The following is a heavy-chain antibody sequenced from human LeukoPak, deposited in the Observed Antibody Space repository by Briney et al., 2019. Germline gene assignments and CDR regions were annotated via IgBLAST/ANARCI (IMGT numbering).Heavy chain of an antibody. Sequence: ASVKVSCKASGGTFSSYAISWVRQAPGQGLEWMGGIIPIFGTANYAQKFQGRVTITADESTSTAYMELSSLRSEDTAVYYCARPSRYCSSTSCYVDYFDYWGQGTLVPVSS. CDR3: ARPSRYCSSTSCYVDYFDY. CDR1: GGTFSSYA. D-gene: IGHD2-2*01. J-gene: IGHJ4*02. V-gene: IGHV1-69*13. CDR2: IIPIFGTA.